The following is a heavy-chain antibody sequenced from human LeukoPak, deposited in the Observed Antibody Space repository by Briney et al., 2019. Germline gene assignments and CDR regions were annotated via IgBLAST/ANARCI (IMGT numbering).Heavy chain of an antibody. CDR1: GFTFSNFA. J-gene: IGHJ4*02. CDR3: ARDREGIRRGAYYFDY. Sequence: GGSLRLSCAASGFTFSNFAMSWVRQAPGKGLEWVSGISGSSSYTNYADSVKGRFAISRDNSKNSLYLQMNSLRAEDTAVYYCARDREGIRRGAYYFDYWSQGTLVTVSS. CDR2: ISGSSSYT. D-gene: IGHD3-10*01. V-gene: IGHV3-11*05.